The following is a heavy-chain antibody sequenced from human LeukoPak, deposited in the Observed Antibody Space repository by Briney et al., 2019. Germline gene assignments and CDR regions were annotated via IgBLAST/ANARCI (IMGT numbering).Heavy chain of an antibody. CDR3: ARVPYYDSSGYYNFDY. CDR1: GYTFTNYF. V-gene: IGHV1-46*01. J-gene: IGHJ4*02. CDR2: INPSGGST. D-gene: IGHD3-22*01. Sequence: ASVKVSCKASGYTFTNYFMHWVRQAPGQGLEWMGIINPSGGSTSYAQKFQDRVTMTRDTSTSTVYMELSSLRYDDTAVYYCARVPYYDSSGYYNFDYWGQGSLVTVSS.